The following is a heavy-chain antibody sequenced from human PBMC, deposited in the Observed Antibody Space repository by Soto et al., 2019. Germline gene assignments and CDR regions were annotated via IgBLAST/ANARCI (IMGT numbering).Heavy chain of an antibody. V-gene: IGHV4-39*01. Sequence: SETLSLTCNVSGGSISTSRSYWVWIRQPPGKGLEWLANIFYSGSTYYNPSLASRVTVTVDTSKNEFSLKLRSVTAADTAVYYCARQPTTGDTDLWFDPWGQGTLVTVSS. CDR1: GGSISTSRSY. D-gene: IGHD2-21*01. CDR2: IFYSGST. J-gene: IGHJ5*02. CDR3: ARQPTTGDTDLWFDP.